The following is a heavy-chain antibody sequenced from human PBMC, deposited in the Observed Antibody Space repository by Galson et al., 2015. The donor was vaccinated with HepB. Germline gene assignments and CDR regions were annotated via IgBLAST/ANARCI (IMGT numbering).Heavy chain of an antibody. D-gene: IGHD2-8*01. J-gene: IGHJ4*01. Sequence: SLRLSCAASGFTFSSYGMHWVRQAPGKGLEWVAVISYDGSNKYYADSVKGRFTISRDNSKNTLYLQMNSLRAEDTAVYYCAKDGRIALMVYAADYWGHGTLVTVSS. CDR1: GFTFSSYG. V-gene: IGHV3-30*18. CDR3: AKDGRIALMVYAADY. CDR2: ISYDGSNK.